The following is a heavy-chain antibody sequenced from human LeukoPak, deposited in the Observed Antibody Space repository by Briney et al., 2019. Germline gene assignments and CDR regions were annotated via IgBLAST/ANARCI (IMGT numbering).Heavy chain of an antibody. CDR3: ARVSAGVIGMKDVFDI. CDR1: GFTFSRYS. D-gene: IGHD3-16*02. V-gene: IGHV3-21*01. Sequence: PGGSLRLSCAASGFTFSRYSMNWARQAPGKGLEWVSSISGSSSYIYYADSVKGRFTISRHNAKNSLYLQMNSLRAEDTAVYYCARVSAGVIGMKDVFDIWGQGTMVTVSS. J-gene: IGHJ3*02. CDR2: ISGSSSYI.